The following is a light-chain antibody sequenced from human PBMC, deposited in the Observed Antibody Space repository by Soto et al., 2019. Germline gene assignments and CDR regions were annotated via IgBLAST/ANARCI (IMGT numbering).Light chain of an antibody. CDR2: GAS. CDR3: QQYNNWWT. J-gene: IGKJ1*01. Sequence: EIVMTQSPATLSVSPGERATLSCRASQSVSTSLAWYQQKPGQAPRLLISGASTRATGVPARFSGSGSETEFTLTISSLQSEDFAVYYCQQYNNWWTLGQGTKVEI. V-gene: IGKV3-15*01. CDR1: QSVSTS.